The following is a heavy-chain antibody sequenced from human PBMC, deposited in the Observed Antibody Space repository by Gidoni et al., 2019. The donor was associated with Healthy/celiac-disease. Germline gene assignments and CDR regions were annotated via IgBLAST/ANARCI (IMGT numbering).Heavy chain of an antibody. CDR3: AKTTDPSYWYFDL. J-gene: IGHJ2*01. CDR1: GLHFSSYA. V-gene: IGHV3-23*01. D-gene: IGHD1-1*01. CDR2: ISGSGGST. Sequence: EVQLLESGGGLVQPGGSLRLACAASGLHFSSYAMRWVRQAPGKGLEWVSAISGSGGSTYYADSVKGRFTISRDNSKNTLYLQMNSLRAEDTAVYYCAKTTDPSYWYFDLWGRGTLVTVSS.